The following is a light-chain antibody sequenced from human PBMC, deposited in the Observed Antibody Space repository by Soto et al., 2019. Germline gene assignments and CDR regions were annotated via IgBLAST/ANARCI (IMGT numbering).Light chain of an antibody. CDR1: SSDVGGHNF. V-gene: IGLV2-11*01. Sequence: QAVVTQPRSVSGSPGQSVTISCTGTSSDVGGHNFVSWYQQHPGIAPKLMIYDVNKRPSGVPDRFSGSKSGNTASLTISGLQAEDEADYYCCSYAGSNTLIFGGGTKLTVL. CDR2: DVN. J-gene: IGLJ2*01. CDR3: CSYAGSNTLI.